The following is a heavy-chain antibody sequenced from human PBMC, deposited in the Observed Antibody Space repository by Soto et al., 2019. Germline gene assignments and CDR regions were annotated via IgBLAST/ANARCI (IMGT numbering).Heavy chain of an antibody. Sequence: GGSLRLSCAASGFTFSSYAMHWVRQAPGKGLEWVAVISYDGSNKYYADSVKGRFTISRDNSKNTLYLQMNSLRAEDTVVYYCARDGGDYGDYVDYFDYWGQGTLVTVSS. CDR3: ARDGGDYGDYVDYFDY. CDR2: ISYDGSNK. J-gene: IGHJ4*02. D-gene: IGHD4-17*01. V-gene: IGHV3-30-3*01. CDR1: GFTFSSYA.